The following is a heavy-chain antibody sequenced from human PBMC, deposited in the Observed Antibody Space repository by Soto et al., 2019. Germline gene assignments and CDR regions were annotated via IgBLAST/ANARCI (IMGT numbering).Heavy chain of an antibody. CDR2: IYPGDSDT. CDR1: GYSFTSYW. J-gene: IGHJ6*02. CDR3: ARLGDYVPPRYYGMDV. D-gene: IGHD4-17*01. Sequence: GESLKISCKGSGYSFTSYWIGWVRQIPGKGLEWMGIIYPGDSDTRYSPSFQGQVTISADKSISTAYLQWSSLKASDTAMYYCARLGDYVPPRYYGMDVWGQGTTVTVSS. V-gene: IGHV5-51*01.